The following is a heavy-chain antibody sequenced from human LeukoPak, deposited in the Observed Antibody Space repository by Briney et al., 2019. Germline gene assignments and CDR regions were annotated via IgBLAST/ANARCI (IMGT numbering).Heavy chain of an antibody. CDR2: ISSGGDII. J-gene: IGHJ4*02. CDR1: GFTFSDYY. Sequence: GGSLRLSCAASGFTFSDYYMSWIRQAPGNGLEWVSYISSGGDIIYYADSVKGRFTISRDNAKNSLFLQMNSLRAEDTAVYYCTREDYYYASGRWAQGTLVTVSS. V-gene: IGHV3-11*04. D-gene: IGHD3-10*01. CDR3: TREDYYYASGR.